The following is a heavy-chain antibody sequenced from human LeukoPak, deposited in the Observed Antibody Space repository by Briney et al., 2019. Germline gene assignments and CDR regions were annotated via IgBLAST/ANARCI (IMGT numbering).Heavy chain of an antibody. Sequence: GRSLRLSCAASGFPFSSYGMHWVRQAPGKGLEWVAVISYDGSNKIYADSVKGRFTISRDNSKNTLYLQMNSLRAEDRAVYYCARDQQGATTVDYWGQGTLVTVSS. D-gene: IGHD1-26*01. J-gene: IGHJ4*02. CDR2: ISYDGSNK. CDR3: ARDQQGATTVDY. V-gene: IGHV3-30*03. CDR1: GFPFSSYG.